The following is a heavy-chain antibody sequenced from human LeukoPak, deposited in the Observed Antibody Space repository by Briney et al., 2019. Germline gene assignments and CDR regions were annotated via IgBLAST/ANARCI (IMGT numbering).Heavy chain of an antibody. CDR1: GFTFSYYG. Sequence: GRSLRLSCAASGFTFSYYGMHWVRQAPGKGLEWVAVISYDGNKKYSADSVKGRFTISRDNAKNSLYLQMNSLRAEDTAVYYCARVIAAAGYDAFDIWGQGTTVTVSS. D-gene: IGHD6-13*01. CDR2: ISYDGNKK. CDR3: ARVIAAAGYDAFDI. V-gene: IGHV3-30*03. J-gene: IGHJ3*02.